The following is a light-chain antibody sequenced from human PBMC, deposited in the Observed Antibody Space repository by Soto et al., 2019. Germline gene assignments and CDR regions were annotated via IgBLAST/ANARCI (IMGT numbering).Light chain of an antibody. V-gene: IGKV3-20*01. CDR2: DTS. CDR3: QQYVSSPLT. Sequence: EIVLTQSPATLSFSPLERATLSFMASQSVSSYLAWYQQKPGQSPRLLIYDTSSRATGIPDRFSGSGSGTDFTLTISRLEPEDFAVYYCQQYVSSPLTFGGGTKVDIK. J-gene: IGKJ4*01. CDR1: QSVSSY.